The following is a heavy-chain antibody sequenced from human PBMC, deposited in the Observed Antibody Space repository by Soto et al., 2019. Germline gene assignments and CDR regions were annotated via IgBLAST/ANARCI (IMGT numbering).Heavy chain of an antibody. V-gene: IGHV3-74*01. Sequence: LRLSCVASEFTISNYWMHWVRQAPGKGLIWVSRISPDGSTTNYADSVKGRFTISRDNAKNTLYLQMDSLRAEDTALYYCTRVISGSSGLFDYWGQGTLVTVSS. CDR1: EFTISNYW. D-gene: IGHD1-26*01. CDR2: ISPDGSTT. J-gene: IGHJ4*02. CDR3: TRVISGSSGLFDY.